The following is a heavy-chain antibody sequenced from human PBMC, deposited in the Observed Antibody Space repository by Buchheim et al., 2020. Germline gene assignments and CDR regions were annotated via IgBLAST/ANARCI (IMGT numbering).Heavy chain of an antibody. CDR2: INHSGST. CDR3: ARSWGQVTTPFDY. Sequence: QVQLQQWGAGLLKPSETLSLTCAVYGGSFSGYYWSWIRQPPGKGPEWIGEINHSGSTNYNPSLKSRVTISVDTSKNQFSLKLSSVTAADTAVYYCARSWGQVTTPFDYWGQGTL. D-gene: IGHD4-11*01. V-gene: IGHV4-34*01. CDR1: GGSFSGYY. J-gene: IGHJ4*02.